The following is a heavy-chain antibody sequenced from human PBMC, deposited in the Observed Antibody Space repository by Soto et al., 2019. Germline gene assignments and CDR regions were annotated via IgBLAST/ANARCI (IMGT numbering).Heavy chain of an antibody. J-gene: IGHJ5*02. CDR1: GFTFSHYW. CDR2: INSDGSDT. Sequence: PGGSLRLSCVASGFTFSHYWMHWVRQAPGKGLVWVSRINSDGSDTVYADSVKGRFTISRDNARNTLYLQMNSLRAEDTAVYYCTRGLVPAVKTFDPWGQGTLVTVSS. V-gene: IGHV3-74*01. D-gene: IGHD2-2*01. CDR3: TRGLVPAVKTFDP.